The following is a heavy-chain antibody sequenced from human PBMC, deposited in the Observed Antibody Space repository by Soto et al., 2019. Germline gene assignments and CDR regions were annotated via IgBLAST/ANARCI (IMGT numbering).Heavy chain of an antibody. V-gene: IGHV3-21*01. CDR2: ISSSSSYI. J-gene: IGHJ6*02. D-gene: IGHD2-21*01. Sequence: GGSLRLSCAASGFTFSTYSMNWVRQTPEKGLEWVSSISSSSSYIYYADSVKGRFTISRDNAKNSLYLQMNSLRAEDTPVYYWASVVDYYYHYCSYGIDVWCLGTTVTVSS. CDR3: ASVVDYYYHYCSYGIDV. CDR1: GFTFSTYS.